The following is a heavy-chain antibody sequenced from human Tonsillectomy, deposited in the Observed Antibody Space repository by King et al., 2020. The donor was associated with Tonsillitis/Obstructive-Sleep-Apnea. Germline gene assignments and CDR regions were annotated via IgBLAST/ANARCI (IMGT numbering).Heavy chain of an antibody. V-gene: IGHV4-34*01. Sequence: HVQLQQWGAGLLKPSETLSLTCAVYGGSFSGYYWSWIRQPPGKGLEWIGEINHSGSTNYNPSLKSRVTISVDTSKNQFSLKLSSVTAADTAVYYCARGAREYGDYEGCAFDIWGQGTMVTASS. CDR1: GGSFSGYY. CDR2: INHSGST. CDR3: ARGAREYGDYEGCAFDI. J-gene: IGHJ3*02. D-gene: IGHD4-17*01.